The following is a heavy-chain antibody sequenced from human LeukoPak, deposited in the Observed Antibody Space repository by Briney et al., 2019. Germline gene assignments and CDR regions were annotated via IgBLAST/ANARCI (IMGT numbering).Heavy chain of an antibody. CDR3: ARATRSSQQLAY. CDR1: GGSISSGGYY. V-gene: IGHV4-31*03. J-gene: IGHJ4*02. CDR2: IYYSGST. D-gene: IGHD6-13*01. Sequence: PSETLSLTCTVSGGSISSGGYYWSWIRQHPGKGLEWIGYIYYSGSTYYNPSLKSRVTISVDTSKNQFSLKLSSVTAADTAVYYCARATRSSQQLAYWGQGTLVTVSS.